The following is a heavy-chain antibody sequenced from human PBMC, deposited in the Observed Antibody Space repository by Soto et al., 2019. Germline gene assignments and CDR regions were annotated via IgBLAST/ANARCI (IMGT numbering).Heavy chain of an antibody. Sequence: SETLSLTCTVSGGSVSSGDYYWSWIRQPPGKGLEWIGYIYYSGNTNYNPSLKGRVIISVDTSKNLFSLKLTSVTAADTAVYYCARIPVDTSMIYWLDPWGQGTLVTVSS. CDR1: GGSVSSGDYY. CDR2: IYYSGNT. J-gene: IGHJ5*02. D-gene: IGHD5-18*01. V-gene: IGHV4-61*08. CDR3: ARIPVDTSMIYWLDP.